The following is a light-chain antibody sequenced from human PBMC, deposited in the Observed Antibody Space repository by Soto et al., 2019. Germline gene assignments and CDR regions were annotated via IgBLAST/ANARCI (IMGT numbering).Light chain of an antibody. CDR1: SSEVGGFNY. V-gene: IGLV2-14*01. Sequence: QSALTQPASVSGSPGQSITISCTGTSSEVGGFNYVSWFQQHPGKAPKLLIYDVINRPSGVSHRFSGSKSGNTASLTISGLQAEDEADYYCTSYTSSSTYVFGTGTKVTVL. CDR2: DVI. J-gene: IGLJ1*01. CDR3: TSYTSSSTYV.